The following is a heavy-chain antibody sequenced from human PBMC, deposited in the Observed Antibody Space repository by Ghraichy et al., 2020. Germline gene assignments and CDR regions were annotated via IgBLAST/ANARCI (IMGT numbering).Heavy chain of an antibody. CDR2: ISYDGSNK. Sequence: GGSLRLSCAASGFTFSDYAMHWVRQAPGKGLEWVATISYDGSNKYYVDSVRGRFTISRDTSKNTLYLQMNSLRPEDKAVYFCAKVITVKANSWYGGNDYWGQGALVSVSS. V-gene: IGHV3-30*18. CDR1: GFTFSDYA. D-gene: IGHD6-13*01. CDR3: AKVITVKANSWYGGNDY. J-gene: IGHJ4*02.